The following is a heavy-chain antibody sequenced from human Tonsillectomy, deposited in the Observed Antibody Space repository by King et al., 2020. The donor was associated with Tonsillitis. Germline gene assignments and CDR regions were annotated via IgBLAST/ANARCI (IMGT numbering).Heavy chain of an antibody. Sequence: VQLVESGGGVVQPGRSLRLSCAASGFTFSSYAMHWVRQAPGKGLEWVAVISYDGSNKYYADSVKGRFTIYRDNSKNTLYLQMNSLRAEDSAVYYCVRDLEGLEYSSSSIAYWGQGTLVPVSS. D-gene: IGHD6-13*01. CDR2: ISYDGSNK. CDR3: VRDLEGLEYSSSSIAY. V-gene: IGHV3-30-3*01. CDR1: GFTFSSYA. J-gene: IGHJ4*02.